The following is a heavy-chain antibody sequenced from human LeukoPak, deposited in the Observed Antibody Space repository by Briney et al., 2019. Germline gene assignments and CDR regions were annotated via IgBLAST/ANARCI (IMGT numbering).Heavy chain of an antibody. CDR3: ARDYYDSSGYDQFDY. V-gene: IGHV3-30*01. D-gene: IGHD3-22*01. J-gene: IGHJ4*02. CDR2: ISYDGSNK. CDR1: GFTFSSYA. Sequence: PGGSLRLSCAASGFTFSSYAMHWVRQAPGKGLEWVAVISYDGSNKYYADSVKGRFTISRDNSKNTLYLPMNSLRAEDTAVYYCARDYYDSSGYDQFDYWGQGTLVTVSS.